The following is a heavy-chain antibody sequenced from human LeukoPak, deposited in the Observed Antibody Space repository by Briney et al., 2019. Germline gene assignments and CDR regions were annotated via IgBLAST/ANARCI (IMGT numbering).Heavy chain of an antibody. Sequence: QPGGSLRLSCAASGFTFSNYAMSWVRQAPGKGLEWVSTISGSGGRTYYADSVKGRFTISRDNSHNTLSLQMTSLRAEDTAVYYCAKDGDFWSGYRVENAFDMWGQGTMVTVSS. CDR3: AKDGDFWSGYRVENAFDM. CDR1: GFTFSNYA. CDR2: ISGSGGRT. J-gene: IGHJ3*02. D-gene: IGHD3-3*01. V-gene: IGHV3-23*01.